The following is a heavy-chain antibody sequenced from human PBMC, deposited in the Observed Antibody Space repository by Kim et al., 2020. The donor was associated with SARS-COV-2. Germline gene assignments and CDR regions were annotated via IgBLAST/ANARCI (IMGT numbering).Heavy chain of an antibody. V-gene: IGHV3-33*01. CDR1: GFTFSSYG. CDR3: ARDLVRYFDWKYYYYNYGMDV. D-gene: IGHD3-9*01. CDR2: IWYDGSNK. Sequence: GGSLRLSCAASGFTFSSYGMHWVRQAPGKGLEWVAVIWYDGSNKYYADSVKGRFTISRDNSKNTLYLQMNSLRAEDTAVYYCARDLVRYFDWKYYYYNYGMDVCGQGTTVTVYS. J-gene: IGHJ6*01.